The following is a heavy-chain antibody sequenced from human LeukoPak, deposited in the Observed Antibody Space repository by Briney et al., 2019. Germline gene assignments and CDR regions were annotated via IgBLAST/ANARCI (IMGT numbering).Heavy chain of an antibody. CDR2: MNPNSGNT. J-gene: IGHJ6*03. V-gene: IGHV1-8*01. CDR1: GYTFTSYD. CDR3: AVSTFIEYSSSWYYYYYMDV. D-gene: IGHD6-6*01. Sequence: GASVKVSCKASGYTFTSYDINWVRQATRQGLEWMGWMNPNSGNTGYAQKFQGRVTMTRNTSISTAYMELSSLRSEDTAVYYCAVSTFIEYSSSWYYYYYMDVWGKGTTVTVSS.